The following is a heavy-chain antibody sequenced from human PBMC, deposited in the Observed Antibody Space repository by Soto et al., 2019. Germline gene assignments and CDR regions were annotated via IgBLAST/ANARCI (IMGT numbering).Heavy chain of an antibody. CDR2: ISSSGSTT. Sequence: TGGSLRLSCAASGFTFSYYYMSWIRQAPGKGLEWVSYISSSGSTTYYADSVKGRFTISRDNSKNTLYLQMNSLRAEDTAVYYCAKYLRETLRTGAFDIWGQGTMVTVSS. D-gene: IGHD2-2*01. V-gene: IGHV3-11*01. CDR3: AKYLRETLRTGAFDI. CDR1: GFTFSYYY. J-gene: IGHJ3*02.